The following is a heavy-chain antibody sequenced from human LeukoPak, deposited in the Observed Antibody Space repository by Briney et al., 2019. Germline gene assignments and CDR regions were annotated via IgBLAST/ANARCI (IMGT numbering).Heavy chain of an antibody. V-gene: IGHV3-20*04. J-gene: IGHJ6*03. Sequence: GGSLRLSCAASGFTFDDYGMSWVRQAPGKGLEWVSGINWNGGSTGYADSVKGRFTISRDNAKNSLYLQMNSLRAEDTALYYCAREGRLLWFGELLNNYYYYYMDVWGKGTTVTVSS. CDR3: AREGRLLWFGELLNNYYYYYMDV. D-gene: IGHD3-10*01. CDR1: GFTFDDYG. CDR2: INWNGGST.